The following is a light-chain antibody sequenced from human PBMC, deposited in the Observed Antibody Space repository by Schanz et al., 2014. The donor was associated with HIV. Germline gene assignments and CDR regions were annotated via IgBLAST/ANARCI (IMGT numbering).Light chain of an antibody. J-gene: IGKJ2*01. V-gene: IGKV1-39*01. CDR2: AAS. Sequence: DIQMTQSPSSLSASVGDRVTISCRASQSISSHLNWYQQKPGKAPKLLIYAASTLRSGVPSRFSGSGPGTDFTLTISSLQPEDFATYYCQQSSNTPRYTFGQGTRLDI. CDR1: QSISSH. CDR3: QQSSNTPRYT.